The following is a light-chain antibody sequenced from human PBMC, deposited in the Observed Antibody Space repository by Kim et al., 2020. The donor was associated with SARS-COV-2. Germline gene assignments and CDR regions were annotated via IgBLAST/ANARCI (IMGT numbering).Light chain of an antibody. Sequence: ELTQPPSASGTPGQRVNIYCSGSSSNIGRNYVYWYQQLPGTAPKLLIYRNNQRPSGDPDRFSGTKSGNSASLDISGLRSEDEAEYYCAAWDDSLSAWV. V-gene: IGLV1-47*01. CDR2: RNN. CDR3: AAWDDSLSAWV. CDR1: SSNIGRNY. J-gene: IGLJ3*02.